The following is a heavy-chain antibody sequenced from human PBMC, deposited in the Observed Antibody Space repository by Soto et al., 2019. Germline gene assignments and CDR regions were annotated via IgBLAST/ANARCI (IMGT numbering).Heavy chain of an antibody. CDR2: IYHSGST. V-gene: IGHV4-4*02. Sequence: QVQLQESGPGLVKPSETLSLTCAVYGGSISSNKWWSWVRPPPGKGLEWIGEIYHSGSTNYNPSLKSRVTISLDKSKNQFSLKMTSVTVEDSAVYYCARDDNIVVVSTSLGAMDVWGQGTTVTVSS. J-gene: IGHJ6*02. D-gene: IGHD2-2*01. CDR1: GGSISSNKW. CDR3: ARDDNIVVVSTSLGAMDV.